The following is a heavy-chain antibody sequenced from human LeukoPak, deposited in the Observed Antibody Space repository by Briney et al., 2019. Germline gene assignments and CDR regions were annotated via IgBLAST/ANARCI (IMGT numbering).Heavy chain of an antibody. Sequence: SVKVSCKASGGTFSSYTISWVRQAAGPGLELVGRIIIILGRANYAQKFQGRVTITADKSPSTAYMELSSLRSEDTAVYYCASGGIDCSSTSCSIAHLPNAYWGQASLVTVSS. CDR2: IIIILGRA. V-gene: IGHV1-69*02. D-gene: IGHD2-2*01. J-gene: IGHJ4*02. CDR3: ASGGIDCSSTSCSIAHLPNAY. CDR1: GGTFSSYT.